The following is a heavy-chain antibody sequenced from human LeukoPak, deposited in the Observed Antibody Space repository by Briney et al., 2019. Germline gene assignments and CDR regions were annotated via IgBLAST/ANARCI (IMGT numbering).Heavy chain of an antibody. CDR1: GGSISSYY. Sequence: PSETLSLTCTVSGGSISSYYWSWIRPPPGKGMEWTGYIYYSGSTNYNPSLKSRVTISVDTSKKQFSLKLSSVTAADTAVYYCAKAGGVYCSSTSCYVSWGQGTLVTVSS. CDR2: IYYSGST. D-gene: IGHD2-2*01. V-gene: IGHV4-59*01. CDR3: AKAGGVYCSSTSCYVS. J-gene: IGHJ4*02.